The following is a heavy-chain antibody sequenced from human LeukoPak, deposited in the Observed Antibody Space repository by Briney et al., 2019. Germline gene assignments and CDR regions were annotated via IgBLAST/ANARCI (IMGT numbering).Heavy chain of an antibody. J-gene: IGHJ3*02. V-gene: IGHV4-59*01. CDR1: GDSISSYY. CDR3: ARKVTRKGGDAFDI. D-gene: IGHD2-21*02. Sequence: SETLSLTCTVSGDSISSYYWSWIRQPPGRGLEWIGYIYYSGSTNYNPFLKSRVTISIDTSKNQFSLKLSSVTAADTAVYYCARKVTRKGGDAFDIWGQGTMVTVSS. CDR2: IYYSGST.